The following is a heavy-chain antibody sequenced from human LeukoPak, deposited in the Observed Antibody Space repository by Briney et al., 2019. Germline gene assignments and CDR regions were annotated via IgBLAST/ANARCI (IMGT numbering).Heavy chain of an antibody. CDR3: ARVGLMLGLPGYMDV. V-gene: IGHV4-39*07. J-gene: IGHJ6*03. Sequence: SETLSLTCTVSGGSISSSNYYWAWIRQPPGKGLAWIGSIYYSGSTYYNPSLKSRVTISVDTSKNQFSLRLNSVTAADTAVYYCARVGLMLGLPGYMDVWGKGTTVTVSS. D-gene: IGHD3-16*01. CDR2: IYYSGST. CDR1: GGSISSSNYY.